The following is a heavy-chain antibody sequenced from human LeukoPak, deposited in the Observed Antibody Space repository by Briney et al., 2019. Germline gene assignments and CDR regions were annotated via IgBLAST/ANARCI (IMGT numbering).Heavy chain of an antibody. Sequence: SETLSLTCTVSGGSISSYYWSWIRQPPGKGLEWIGSIYYSGSTYYNPSLKSRVTISVDTSKNQFSLKLSSVTAADTAVYYCARIRGAAAGTDYFDYWGQGTLVTVSS. CDR1: GGSISSYY. CDR2: IYYSGST. D-gene: IGHD6-13*01. J-gene: IGHJ4*02. V-gene: IGHV4-59*12. CDR3: ARIRGAAAGTDYFDY.